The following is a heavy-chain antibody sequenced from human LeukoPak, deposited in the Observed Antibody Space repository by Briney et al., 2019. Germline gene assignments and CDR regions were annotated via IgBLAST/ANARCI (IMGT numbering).Heavy chain of an antibody. V-gene: IGHV3-23*01. Sequence: GGSLRLSCAASGFTFTTYWMSWVRQAPGKGLEWVASLSGNEDLVWYPDSLRGRFTISRDNSKNTLYLQLNSLRVEDTAVYYCAKDRRGSGWYGGFDSWGQGMLVTVSA. CDR1: GFTFTTYW. J-gene: IGHJ4*02. D-gene: IGHD6-19*01. CDR2: LSGNEDLV. CDR3: AKDRRGSGWYGGFDS.